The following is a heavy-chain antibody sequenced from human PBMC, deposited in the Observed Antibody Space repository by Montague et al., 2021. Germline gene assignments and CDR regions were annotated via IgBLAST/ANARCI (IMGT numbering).Heavy chain of an antibody. CDR1: GFTLSSYD. Sequence: SLRLSCAASGFTLSSYDMHWVRQATGNGLEWVSAIGTAGDTFYPGSVKGRFTISRENAENSLYLQMNSLRAGDTAVYYCASTGAATAWRAYEIWGLGTMVTVSS. J-gene: IGHJ3*02. V-gene: IGHV3-13*04. CDR3: ASTGAATAWRAYEI. CDR2: IGTAGDT. D-gene: IGHD7-27*01.